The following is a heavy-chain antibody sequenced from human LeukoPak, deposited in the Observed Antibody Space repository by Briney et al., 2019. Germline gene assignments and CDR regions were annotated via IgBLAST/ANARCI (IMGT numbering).Heavy chain of an antibody. CDR2: ISHDSKSE. J-gene: IGHJ4*02. CDR1: GFTFSAYA. CDR3: GRAMTRGVIPY. D-gene: IGHD3-10*01. V-gene: IGHV3-30*04. Sequence: GGSLRLPCAASGFTFSAYAMHWLRQAPGKGLEWVAVISHDSKSEFYADSLKGRLTISRDYSKSTVYLQMNSLRSEDTAVYYCGRAMTRGVIPYWGQGTLVTVSS.